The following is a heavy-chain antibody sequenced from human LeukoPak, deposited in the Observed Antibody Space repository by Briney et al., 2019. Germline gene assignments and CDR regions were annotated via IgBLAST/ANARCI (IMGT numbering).Heavy chain of an antibody. CDR1: GFTFSSYG. CDR3: AKDHSGWSIGDFDY. J-gene: IGHJ4*02. CDR2: ISYDGSNK. V-gene: IGHV3-30*18. Sequence: SGGSLRLSCAASGFTFSSYGMHWVRQAPGKGLEWVAVISYDGSNKYYADSVKGRFTISRDNSKNTLYLQMNSLRAEDTAVYYCAKDHSGWSIGDFDYWGQGTLVTVSS. D-gene: IGHD6-19*01.